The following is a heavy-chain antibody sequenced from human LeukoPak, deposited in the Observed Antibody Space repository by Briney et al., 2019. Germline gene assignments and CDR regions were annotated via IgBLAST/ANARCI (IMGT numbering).Heavy chain of an antibody. CDR2: IKQDGSEI. CDR3: ARDGLTGSYYDF. V-gene: IGHV3-7*01. Sequence: GGSLRLSCAVSGFTFRSYWMSWVRQAPGKGLEWVASIKQDGSEIYYVDSVKGRFTISRDNAKNALYLQMNSLRAEDTAMYYCARDGLTGSYYDFWGQGTLVTVSS. D-gene: IGHD1-26*01. CDR1: GFTFRSYW. J-gene: IGHJ4*02.